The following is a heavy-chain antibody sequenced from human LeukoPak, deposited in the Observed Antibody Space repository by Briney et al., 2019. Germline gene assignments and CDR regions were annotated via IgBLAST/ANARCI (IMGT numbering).Heavy chain of an antibody. V-gene: IGHV3-30*02. Sequence: GGSLRLSCAASGFTFSTYGMHWVRQAPGKGLEWVAFIRYDGRNKYYADSVKGRFTIPRDNAKNSLYLQMNSLRAEDTALYYCARGSSSWDYYYYYMDVWGKGTTVTVSS. CDR2: IRYDGRNK. CDR1: GFTFSTYG. D-gene: IGHD6-13*01. J-gene: IGHJ6*03. CDR3: ARGSSSWDYYYYYMDV.